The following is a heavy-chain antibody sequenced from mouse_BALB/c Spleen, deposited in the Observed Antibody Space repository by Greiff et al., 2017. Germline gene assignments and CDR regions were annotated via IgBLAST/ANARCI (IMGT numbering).Heavy chain of an antibody. CDR1: GFTFSSFG. Sequence: EVKLMESGGGLVQPGGSRKLSCAASGFTFSSFGMHWVRQAPEKGLEWVAYISSGSSTIYYADTVKGRFTISRDNPKNTLFLQMTSLRSEDTAMYYCARGGLDYWGQGTTLTVSS. V-gene: IGHV5-17*02. CDR2: ISSGSSTI. J-gene: IGHJ2*01. CDR3: ARGGLDY.